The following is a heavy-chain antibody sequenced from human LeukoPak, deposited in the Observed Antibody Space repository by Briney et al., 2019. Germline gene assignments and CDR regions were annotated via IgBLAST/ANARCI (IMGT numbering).Heavy chain of an antibody. CDR3: ARDPNPIMGANFHF. CDR2: INQDGSMK. D-gene: IGHD1-26*01. CDR1: GFTFSSYE. V-gene: IGHV3-7*01. J-gene: IGHJ4*02. Sequence: PGGSLRLSCAASGFTFSSYEMNWVRQAPGKGLEWVASINQDGSMKYYVDSVKGPFTISRDNAKNSLYLQMNSLTAEDTAVYYCARDPNPIMGANFHFWGQGTLVTVSS.